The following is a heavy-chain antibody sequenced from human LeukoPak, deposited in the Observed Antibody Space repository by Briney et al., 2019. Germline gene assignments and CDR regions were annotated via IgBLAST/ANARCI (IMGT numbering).Heavy chain of an antibody. D-gene: IGHD1-1*01. V-gene: IGHV4-59*01. CDR3: ARESHWNYVDY. Sequence: PSETLSLTCTVSGGSISSYYWSWIRQPPGKELEWIGYIYYSGSTNYNPSLKSRVTISVDTSKNQFSLKLSSVTAADTAVYYCARESHWNYVDYWGQGTLVTVSS. J-gene: IGHJ4*02. CDR2: IYYSGST. CDR1: GGSISSYY.